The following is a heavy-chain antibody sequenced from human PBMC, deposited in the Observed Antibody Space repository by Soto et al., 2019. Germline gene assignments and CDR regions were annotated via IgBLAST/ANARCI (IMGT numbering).Heavy chain of an antibody. CDR2: ISYDGSNK. D-gene: IGHD2-21*01. V-gene: IGHV3-30*18. CDR1: GFTFSNYG. J-gene: IGHJ6*02. CDR3: AKGVAGNYYYYGMDV. Sequence: PGGSLRLSCAASGFTFSNYGMHWVRQAPGKGLEWVAVISYDGSNKYYADSVKGRFTISRDNSKNTLYLQMNSLRAEDTAVYYCAKGVAGNYYYYGMDVWGQGTTVTVSS.